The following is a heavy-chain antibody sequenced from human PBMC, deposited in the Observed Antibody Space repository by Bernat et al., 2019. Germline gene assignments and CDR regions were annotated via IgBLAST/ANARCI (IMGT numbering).Heavy chain of an antibody. V-gene: IGHV3-33*01. J-gene: IGHJ5*02. CDR3: ARMIRWSWVYWFDP. Sequence: QVQLVESGGVVVQPGRSLRLSCAASGFTFSSYGMHWVRQAPGKGLEWVAVIWYDGSNKYYADSVKGRFTISRDNSKNTLYLQMNSLRAEDTAVYYCARMIRWSWVYWFDPWGQGTLVTVSS. D-gene: IGHD4-23*01. CDR2: IWYDGSNK. CDR1: GFTFSSYG.